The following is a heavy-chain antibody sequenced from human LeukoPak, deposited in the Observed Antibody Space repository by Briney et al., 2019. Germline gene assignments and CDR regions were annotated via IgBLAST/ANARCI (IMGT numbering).Heavy chain of an antibody. CDR2: IYYSGST. V-gene: IGHV4-30-4*08. J-gene: IGHJ3*02. CDR3: ASGGPMVRGVIASPGAVDAFDI. Sequence: PSQTLSLTCTVSGGSISGGDYYWSWIRQPPGKGLEWIGYIYYSGSTYYNPSLKSRVTISVDTSKNQFSLKLSSVTAADTAVYYCASGGPMVRGVIASPGAVDAFDIWGQGTMVTVSS. D-gene: IGHD3-10*01. CDR1: GGSISGGDYY.